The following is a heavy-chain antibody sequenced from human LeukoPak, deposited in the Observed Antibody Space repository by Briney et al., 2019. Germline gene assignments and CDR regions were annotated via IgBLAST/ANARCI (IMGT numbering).Heavy chain of an antibody. D-gene: IGHD6-13*01. V-gene: IGHV3-33*01. J-gene: IGHJ6*02. CDR2: IWYDGSNK. Sequence: GGSLRLSCAASGFTFSSYGMHWVRQAPGKGLEWVAVIWYDGSNKYYADSVKGRFTISRDNSKNTLYLQMNSLRAEDTAVYYCARDGIEEQLVLYYYGMDVWGQGTTVTVSS. CDR1: GFTFSSYG. CDR3: ARDGIEEQLVLYYYGMDV.